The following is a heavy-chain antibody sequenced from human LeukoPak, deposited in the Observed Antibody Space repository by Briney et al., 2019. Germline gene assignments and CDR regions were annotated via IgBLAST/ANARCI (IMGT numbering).Heavy chain of an antibody. Sequence: SETLSLTCTVSGGSISSSGYYCGWIRQSPGKGLEWIGSIYFGGTTNYNPSLRSRVTISVDTSKNQFSLKLSSVTAADTAVYYCARRGVGAPIDYWGQGTLVTVSS. D-gene: IGHD1-26*01. CDR3: ARRGVGAPIDY. V-gene: IGHV4-39*01. J-gene: IGHJ4*02. CDR2: IYFGGTT. CDR1: GGSISSSGYY.